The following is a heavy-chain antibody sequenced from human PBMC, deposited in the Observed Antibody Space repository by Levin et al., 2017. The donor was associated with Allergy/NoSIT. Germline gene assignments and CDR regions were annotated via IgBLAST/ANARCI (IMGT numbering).Heavy chain of an antibody. Sequence: MPSETLSLTCAISGASVSGNSAAWNWIRLSPSRGLEWLGRTYYRSKWFNDYAVSVKSRIIINPDTSKNQFSLQLNSVTPEDTAVYFCARALSHDYYAMGVWGQGSTVTVSS. CDR1: GASVSGNSAA. V-gene: IGHV6-1*01. D-gene: IGHD3-10*01. CDR3: ARALSHDYYAMGV. J-gene: IGHJ6*02. CDR2: TYYRSKWFN.